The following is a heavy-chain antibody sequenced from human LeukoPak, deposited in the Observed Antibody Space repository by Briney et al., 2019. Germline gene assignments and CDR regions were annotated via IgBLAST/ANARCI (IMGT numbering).Heavy chain of an antibody. CDR1: GFTFSSNT. Sequence: GGSLRLSCAASGFTFSSNTMNWVRQAPGKGLEWVSSISSSSSYIYHADSVKGRFAISRDNAKKSLYLQMNSLRAEDTAVHYCARGTRDCTNGVCFAFDIWGQGTMVTVSS. CDR2: ISSSSSYI. CDR3: ARGTRDCTNGVCFAFDI. D-gene: IGHD2-8*01. V-gene: IGHV3-21*01. J-gene: IGHJ3*02.